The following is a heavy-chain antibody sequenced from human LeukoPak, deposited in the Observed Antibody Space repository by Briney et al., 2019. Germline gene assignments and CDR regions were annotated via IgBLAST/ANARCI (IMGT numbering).Heavy chain of an antibody. CDR1: GGTFSSYA. CDR3: ARYIAIVGATMGNWFDP. V-gene: IGHV1-69*05. J-gene: IGHJ5*02. Sequence: ASVKVSCKASGGTFSSYAISWVRQAPGQGLEWMGGIIPIFGTANYAQKFQGRVTITTDESTSTAYMELSSLRSEDTAVYYCARYIAIVGATMGNWFDPWGQGTLVTVSS. CDR2: IIPIFGTA. D-gene: IGHD1-26*01.